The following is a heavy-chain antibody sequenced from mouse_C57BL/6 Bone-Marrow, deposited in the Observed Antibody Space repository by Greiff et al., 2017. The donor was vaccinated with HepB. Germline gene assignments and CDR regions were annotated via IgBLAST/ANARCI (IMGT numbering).Heavy chain of an antibody. Sequence: VQLKESGGGLVQPKGSLKLSCAASGFSFNTYAMNWVRQAPGKGLEWVARIRSKSNNYATYYADSVKDRFTISRDDSESMLYMQMNNLKTEDTAMYFCVSLYDYDGDAMDYWGQGTSVTFSS. V-gene: IGHV10-1*01. CDR2: IRSKSNNYAT. D-gene: IGHD2-4*01. CDR3: VSLYDYDGDAMDY. J-gene: IGHJ4*01. CDR1: GFSFNTYA.